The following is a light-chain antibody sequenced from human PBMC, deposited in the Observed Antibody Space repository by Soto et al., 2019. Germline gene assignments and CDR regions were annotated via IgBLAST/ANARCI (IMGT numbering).Light chain of an antibody. CDR2: EVS. CDR3: SSYAGSNDYV. Sequence: QSALTQPPSASGSPGQSVTISCTGTNSDIGGYNYVSWYQQHPGKAPKFMIYEVSKRPAGVPDRFSGSKSRNTASLTVSGLQGEDEAEYYSSSYAGSNDYVFGTGTKLTVL. CDR1: NSDIGGYNY. J-gene: IGLJ1*01. V-gene: IGLV2-8*01.